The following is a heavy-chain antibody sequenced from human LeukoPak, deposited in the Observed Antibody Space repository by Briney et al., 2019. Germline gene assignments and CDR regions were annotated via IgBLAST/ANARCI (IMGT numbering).Heavy chain of an antibody. Sequence: ASVWVSCKASGYTFSGYYIHWVRQAPGQGLEWMGWINPNSGGTNYAQTFQGRVTMTGDTSISTAYMELSRLRSADTAVYYCARAQYSSSPVFHYWGQGTL. CDR2: INPNSGGT. J-gene: IGHJ4*02. CDR3: ARAQYSSSPVFHY. D-gene: IGHD6-6*01. CDR1: GYTFSGYY. V-gene: IGHV1-2*02.